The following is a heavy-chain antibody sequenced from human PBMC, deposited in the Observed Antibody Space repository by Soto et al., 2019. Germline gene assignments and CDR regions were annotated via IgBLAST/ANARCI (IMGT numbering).Heavy chain of an antibody. Sequence: SVKVSCKASGGTFSSYAISWVRQGPGQGLEWMGWIIPIFGTANYAQKFQGRVTITADESTSTAYVELSSLRSEDTAVYYCARGYYYDSSGYYYAKASYYGMDVWGQGTTVTVSS. D-gene: IGHD3-22*01. CDR2: IIPIFGTA. CDR1: GGTFSSYA. V-gene: IGHV1-69*13. J-gene: IGHJ6*02. CDR3: ARGYYYDSSGYYYAKASYYGMDV.